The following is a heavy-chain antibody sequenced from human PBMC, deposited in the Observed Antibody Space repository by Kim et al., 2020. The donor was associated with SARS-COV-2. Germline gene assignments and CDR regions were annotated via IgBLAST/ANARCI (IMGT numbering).Heavy chain of an antibody. Sequence: GGYLRLSCAASGFTFSSYAMHWVRQAPGKGLEWVAVISYDGSNKYYADSVKGRFTISRDNSKNTLYLQMNSLRAEDTAVYYCARDMGSWANNFDYWGQGTLVTVSS. V-gene: IGHV3-30-3*01. CDR2: ISYDGSNK. CDR3: ARDMGSWANNFDY. CDR1: GFTFSSYA. J-gene: IGHJ4*02. D-gene: IGHD6-13*01.